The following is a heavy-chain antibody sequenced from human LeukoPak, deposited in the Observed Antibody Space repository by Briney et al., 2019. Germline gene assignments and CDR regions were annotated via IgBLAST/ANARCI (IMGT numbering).Heavy chain of an antibody. J-gene: IGHJ4*02. V-gene: IGHV3-23*01. D-gene: IGHD6-13*01. CDR1: GFTVSSNY. CDR3: AKKGGVAAGTAGFDY. CDR2: ISGSGGST. Sequence: PGGSLRLSCAASGFTVSSNYMSWVRQAPGKGLEWVSAISGSGGSTYYADSVKGRFTISRDNSKNTLYLQMNSLRAEDTAVYYCAKKGGVAAGTAGFDYWGQGTLVTVSS.